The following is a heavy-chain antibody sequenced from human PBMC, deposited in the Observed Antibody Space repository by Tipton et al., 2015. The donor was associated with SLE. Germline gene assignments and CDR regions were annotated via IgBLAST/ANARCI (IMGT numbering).Heavy chain of an antibody. D-gene: IGHD2-21*01. Sequence: QSGAEVKKPGASVKVSCKASGYTFTSYGISWVRQAPGQGLEWMGGIIPILGTANYAQKFQGRITITADDSTTTAYMELSSLTFEDTAVYYCARDSNTWGGFWGQGTLVTVSS. CDR1: GYTFTSYG. CDR3: ARDSNTWGGF. V-gene: IGHV1-69*13. CDR2: IIPILGTA. J-gene: IGHJ4*02.